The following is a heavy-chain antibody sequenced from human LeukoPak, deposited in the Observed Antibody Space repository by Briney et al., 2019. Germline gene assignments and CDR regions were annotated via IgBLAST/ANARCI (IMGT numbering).Heavy chain of an antibody. V-gene: IGHV4-34*01. CDR2: INHSGST. CDR1: GGSFSGYY. D-gene: IGHD3-10*01. J-gene: IGHJ5*02. Sequence: SETLSLSCAVYGGSFSGYYWSWIRQPPGKGLEWIGEINHSGSTNYNPSLKSRVTISVDTSKNQFSLKLSSVTAADTAVYYCARHLGLRITMVLGVIGWFDPWGQGTLVTVSS. CDR3: ARHLGLRITMVLGVIGWFDP.